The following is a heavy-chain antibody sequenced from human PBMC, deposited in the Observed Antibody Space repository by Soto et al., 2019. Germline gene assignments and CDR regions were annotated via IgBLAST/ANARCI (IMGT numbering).Heavy chain of an antibody. Sequence: QVQLVESGGGVVKPGRSLRLSCAASGFTFSSYGMHWVRQAPGKGLEWVAVIWYDGSNKYYADSVKGRFTISRDNSKNPLYLQMNSLRAEDTAVYYCARSQSRSWYYFDYWGQGTLVTVSS. CDR2: IWYDGSNK. V-gene: IGHV3-33*01. CDR1: GFTFSSYG. J-gene: IGHJ4*02. CDR3: ARSQSRSWYYFDY. D-gene: IGHD6-13*01.